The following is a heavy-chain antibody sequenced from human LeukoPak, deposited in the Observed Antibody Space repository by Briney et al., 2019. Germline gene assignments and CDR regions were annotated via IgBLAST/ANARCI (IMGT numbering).Heavy chain of an antibody. V-gene: IGHV3-30*03. CDR3: ARGIYSSGWSLEY. J-gene: IGHJ4*02. CDR2: ISYDGSNK. CDR1: GFTFSSYG. D-gene: IGHD6-19*01. Sequence: GGSLRLSCAASGFTFSSYGMHWVRQAPGKGLEWVAVISYDGSNKYYADSVKGRFTISRDNSKNTLYLQMNSLRAEDTAVYYCARGIYSSGWSLEYWGPGTLVTVSS.